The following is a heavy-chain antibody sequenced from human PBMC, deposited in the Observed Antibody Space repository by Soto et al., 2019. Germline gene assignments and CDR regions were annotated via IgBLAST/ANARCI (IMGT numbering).Heavy chain of an antibody. D-gene: IGHD4-17*01. J-gene: IGHJ4*02. V-gene: IGHV1-69*01. Sequence: QVQLVQSGAEVKKPGSSVKVSCKASGGTFSSYAISWVRQAPGQGLEWMGGIIPIFGTANYAQKSQGRVTITADESTSTAYMELSSLRSEDTAVYYCASLGDTVTTAYFDYWGQGTLVTVSS. CDR3: ASLGDTVTTAYFDY. CDR1: GGTFSSYA. CDR2: IIPIFGTA.